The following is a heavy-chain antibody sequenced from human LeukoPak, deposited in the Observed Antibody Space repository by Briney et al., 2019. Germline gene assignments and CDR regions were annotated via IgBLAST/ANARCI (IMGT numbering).Heavy chain of an antibody. CDR1: GYSFTNYW. CDR2: IYPGDSDT. J-gene: IGHJ5*02. V-gene: IGHV5-51*01. Sequence: KSGGSLRLSCKGSGYSFTNYWIGWVRQMPGKGLEWMGIIYPGDSDTRYSPSFQGQVTISADKSISTAYLQWSSLKASDTAMYYCARQGCSSTSCYEDWFDPWGQGTLVTVSS. D-gene: IGHD2-2*01. CDR3: ARQGCSSTSCYEDWFDP.